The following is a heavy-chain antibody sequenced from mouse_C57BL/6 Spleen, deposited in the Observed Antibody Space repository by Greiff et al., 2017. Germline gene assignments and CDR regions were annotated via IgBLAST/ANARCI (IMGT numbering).Heavy chain of an antibody. D-gene: IGHD1-1*01. CDR3: ARTVVATRYFDD. CDR1: GYSFTSYY. CDR2: IYPGSGNT. J-gene: IGHJ2*01. Sequence: QVQLQQSGPELVKPGASVKISCKASGYSFTSYYIHWVKQRPGQGLEWIGWIYPGSGNTKYNEKFKGKATLTADTSSSTAYMQLSSLTSEDSAVYYCARTVVATRYFDDWGQGTTLTVAT. V-gene: IGHV1-66*01.